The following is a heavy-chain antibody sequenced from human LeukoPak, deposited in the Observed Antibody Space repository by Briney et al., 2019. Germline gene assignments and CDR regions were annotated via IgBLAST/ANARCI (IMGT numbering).Heavy chain of an antibody. Sequence: SQTLSLTCAISGDSVSSNSAAWNWIRQSPSRGLEWLGRTYYRSTWYNDYAVSVKSRITINPDTSKNQFSLQLNSVTPEDTAVYYCARVGNYDFWSGYYTGIEWFDPWGQGTLVTVSS. CDR2: TYYRSTWYN. J-gene: IGHJ5*02. CDR1: GDSVSSNSAA. CDR3: ARVGNYDFWSGYYTGIEWFDP. V-gene: IGHV6-1*01. D-gene: IGHD3-3*01.